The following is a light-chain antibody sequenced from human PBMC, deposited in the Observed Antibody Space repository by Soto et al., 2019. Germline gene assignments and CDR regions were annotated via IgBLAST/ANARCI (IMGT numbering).Light chain of an antibody. CDR3: QQRSNWTLT. V-gene: IGKV3-11*01. Sequence: EIVLTQSPATLSLSPGERATLSCRASQSVSSYLAWYQKKPGQYPRLLIYDASNRATGIPARFSGSGSGTDFNLTISSLETEDFAVYECQQRSNWTLTFGGGTKVDIK. CDR2: DAS. J-gene: IGKJ4*01. CDR1: QSVSSY.